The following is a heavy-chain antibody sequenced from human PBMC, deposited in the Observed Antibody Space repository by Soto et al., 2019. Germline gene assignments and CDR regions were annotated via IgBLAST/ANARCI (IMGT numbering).Heavy chain of an antibody. J-gene: IGHJ5*02. CDR2: IFSNDEK. D-gene: IGHD6-13*01. CDR1: GFSLSNAGLG. CDR3: ASTYSTSWYWFDP. Sequence: QVTVKESGPVLVKPTETLTLTCTVSGFSLSNAGLGVSWIRQPPGKALEWLAHIFSNDEKSYSTSLKSRLTTSQDXXKSQVVLTMTNMDPVATATYYCASTYSTSWYWFDPWGQGTLVTVSS. V-gene: IGHV2-26*04.